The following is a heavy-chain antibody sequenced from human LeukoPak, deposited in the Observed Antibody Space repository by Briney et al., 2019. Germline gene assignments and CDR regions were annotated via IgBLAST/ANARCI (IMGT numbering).Heavy chain of an antibody. CDR1: GFTFSSYG. V-gene: IGHV3-23*01. Sequence: GGSLRLSCAASGFTFSSYGMGWVRQAPGKGLEWVSAISGSGGSTYYADSVKGRFTISRDNSKNTLYLEMNRLRAEDTGVYYCAKDVFSSSRRPIACDIWGQETMVSVSS. D-gene: IGHD6-13*01. CDR2: ISGSGGST. J-gene: IGHJ3*02. CDR3: AKDVFSSSRRPIACDI.